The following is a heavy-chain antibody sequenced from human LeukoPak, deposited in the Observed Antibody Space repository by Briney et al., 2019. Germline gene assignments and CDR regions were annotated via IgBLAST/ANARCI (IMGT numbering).Heavy chain of an antibody. CDR2: IYTSGST. J-gene: IGHJ4*02. CDR1: GGSISSGSHY. D-gene: IGHD3-22*01. V-gene: IGHV4-61*02. CDR3: ARVSYDNSGYYGDS. Sequence: SQTLSLTCTVSGGSISSGSHYWSWIRQPAGKGLEWIGRIYTSGSTNYNPSLKSRVTIAVDTSKNQFSLKLSSVTAADTAVYYCARVSYDNSGYYGDSWGQGSQVTVSS.